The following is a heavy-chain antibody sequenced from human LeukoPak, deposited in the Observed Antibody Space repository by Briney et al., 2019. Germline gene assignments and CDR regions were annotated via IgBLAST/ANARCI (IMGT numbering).Heavy chain of an antibody. CDR1: GYTFTSYY. D-gene: IGHD3-9*01. V-gene: IGHV1-46*01. CDR3: ARAPYYDNSTGYYASFDY. Sequence: GASVTVSLKSSGYTFTSYYIHWVRQPPAQGLGWVGLINPSGGSTSYAQKYQGRVTMTSNTSTNTSYMELSRLRSEDTAVYYCARAPYYDNSTGYYASFDYWGQGTLVTVSS. J-gene: IGHJ4*02. CDR2: INPSGGST.